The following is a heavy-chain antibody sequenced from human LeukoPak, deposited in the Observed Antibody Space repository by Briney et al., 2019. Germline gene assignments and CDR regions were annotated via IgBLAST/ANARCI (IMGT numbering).Heavy chain of an antibody. CDR2: IYYSGST. Sequence: SETLSLTCTVSGGSISSGDYYWSWIRQPPGKGLEWIGYIYYSGSTYYNPSLKSRVTISVDTSKNQFSLKLSSVTAADTAVYYCASAHYDFWSGTYWFDYWGQGTLVTVSS. CDR1: GGSISSGDYY. V-gene: IGHV4-30-4*01. J-gene: IGHJ4*02. D-gene: IGHD3-3*01. CDR3: ASAHYDFWSGTYWFDY.